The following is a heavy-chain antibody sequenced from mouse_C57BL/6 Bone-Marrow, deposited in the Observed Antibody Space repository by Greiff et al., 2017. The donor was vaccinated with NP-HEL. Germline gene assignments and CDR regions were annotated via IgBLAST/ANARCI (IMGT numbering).Heavy chain of an antibody. CDR2: ISSGGSYT. D-gene: IGHD2-3*01. CDR3: ARPYDGYSHWYFDV. J-gene: IGHJ1*03. V-gene: IGHV5-6*02. Sequence: VMLVESGGDLVKPGGSLKLSCAASGFTFSSYGMSWVRQTPDKRLEWVATISSGGSYTYYPDSVKGRFTISRDNAKNTLYLQMSSLKSEDTAMYYCARPYDGYSHWYFDVWGTGTTVTVSS. CDR1: GFTFSSYG.